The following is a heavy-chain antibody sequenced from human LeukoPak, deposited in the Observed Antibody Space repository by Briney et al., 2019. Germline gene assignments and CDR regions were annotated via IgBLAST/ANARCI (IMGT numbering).Heavy chain of an antibody. V-gene: IGHV1-46*01. Sequence: ASVKVSCQASGYTFTSYYMHWVRQAPGQGLEWMGLINPSDGSTSYAQKFQGRVTMTIDTSTSTVYMELSSLRSEDTAVYYCARAPKTGTNLDGSEDIWGQGTMVTVSS. CDR3: ARAPKTGTNLDGSEDI. CDR1: GYTFTSYY. D-gene: IGHD1-1*01. CDR2: INPSDGST. J-gene: IGHJ3*02.